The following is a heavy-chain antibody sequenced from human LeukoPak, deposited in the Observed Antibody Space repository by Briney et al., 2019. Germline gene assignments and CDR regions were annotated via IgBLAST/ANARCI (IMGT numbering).Heavy chain of an antibody. Sequence: PSETLSLTCTVSGGSISTYYWSWVRQSPGKGLEWIGHIDYSGSTNYNPSLESRVAMSVDTSKKQFSLKLSSVTAADTAVYYCARGRGLGSGWPLTSHYYYYYMDVWGKGTTVTVSS. J-gene: IGHJ6*03. CDR3: ARGRGLGSGWPLTSHYYYYYMDV. CDR2: IDYSGST. D-gene: IGHD6-19*01. CDR1: GGSISTYY. V-gene: IGHV4-59*01.